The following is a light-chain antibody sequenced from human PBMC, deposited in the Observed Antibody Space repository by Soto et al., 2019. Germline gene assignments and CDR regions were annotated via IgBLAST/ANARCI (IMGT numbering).Light chain of an antibody. Sequence: DIQMTQSPSSLSASVGDRVTIACRASQGISNYLVCYQQKPGKVPKLLIYAASTSQSGVPSRFSGSGSGTDFTLTISSLQPGDVATYYCQKYKSVAPCAFGQGTKVEIK. CDR3: QKYKSVAPCA. J-gene: IGKJ1*01. CDR1: QGISNY. V-gene: IGKV1-27*01. CDR2: AAS.